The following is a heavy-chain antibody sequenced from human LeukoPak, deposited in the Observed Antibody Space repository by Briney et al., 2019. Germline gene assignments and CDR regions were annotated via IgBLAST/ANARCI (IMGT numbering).Heavy chain of an antibody. D-gene: IGHD3-22*01. CDR1: GGSISSGSYY. J-gene: IGHJ3*02. Sequence: PSQTLSLTCTVSGGSISSGSYYWSWIRQPAGKGLEWIGRINTSGSTHYNPSRKSRVTISVDMSKNLFSLKLSSVTAADTAVYYCARDPPYYYDTMRGALDIWGQGTMVTVSS. CDR2: INTSGST. CDR3: ARDPPYYYDTMRGALDI. V-gene: IGHV4-61*02.